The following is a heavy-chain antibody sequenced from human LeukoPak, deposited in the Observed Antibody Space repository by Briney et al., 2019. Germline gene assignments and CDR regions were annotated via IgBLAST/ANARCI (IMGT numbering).Heavy chain of an antibody. Sequence: GGSVNASCKASRYTLTVYYIHWVRPAPGQGVEWMGWINFNSGGPNSAQEFQGRVTLTRDTSTSTVYMEVSSLKSDDTAVYYCARDGVGPSGGNYWGQGTLVTVSS. CDR3: ARDGVGPSGGNY. CDR2: INFNSGGP. D-gene: IGHD1-26*01. J-gene: IGHJ4*02. V-gene: IGHV1-2*02. CDR1: RYTLTVYY.